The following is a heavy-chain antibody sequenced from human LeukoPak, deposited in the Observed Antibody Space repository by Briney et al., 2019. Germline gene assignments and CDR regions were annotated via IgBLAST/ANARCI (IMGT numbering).Heavy chain of an antibody. CDR3: ARDRGILTGYYDY. V-gene: IGHV3-48*04. CDR2: ISSSSSTI. Sequence: GGSLRLSCAASGLTFSSYSMNWVRQAPGKGLEWVSYISSSSSTIYYADSVKGRFTISRDNAKNSLYLQMNSLRAEDTAVYYCARDRGILTGYYDYWGQGTLVTVSS. D-gene: IGHD3-9*01. CDR1: GLTFSSYS. J-gene: IGHJ4*02.